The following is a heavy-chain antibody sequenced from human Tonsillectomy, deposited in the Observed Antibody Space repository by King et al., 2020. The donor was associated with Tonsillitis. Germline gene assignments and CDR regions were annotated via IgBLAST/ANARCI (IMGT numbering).Heavy chain of an antibody. J-gene: IGHJ4*02. CDR2: INPNSGGT. V-gene: IGHV1-2*02. CDR3: ARADSSSWEHFEY. CDR1: GYTFTGYY. Sequence: QLVQSGAEVKKPGASVKVSCKASGYTFTGYYMHWVRQAPGQGLEWMGWINPNSGGTNYAQKFQGRVTMTRDTSMSTAYMDLSRLRSDDTAVYYCARADSSSWEHFEYWGQGTLVTVSS. D-gene: IGHD6-13*01.